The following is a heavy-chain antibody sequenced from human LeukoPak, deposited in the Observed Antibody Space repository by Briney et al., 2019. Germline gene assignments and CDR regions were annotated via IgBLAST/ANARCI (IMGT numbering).Heavy chain of an antibody. CDR2: ISASGVMT. D-gene: IGHD1-26*01. V-gene: IGHV3-23*01. CDR1: GFTFNNYA. J-gene: IGHJ4*02. Sequence: GGSLRLSCAASGFTFNNYAMTWVRQAPGKGLEWVSSISASGVMTYYADSVKGRFTVSRDNSKNSLYLQMSSLTAADTAVYYCAKDRSIGTYYTFAHWGQGTLVTVSS. CDR3: AKDRSIGTYYTFAH.